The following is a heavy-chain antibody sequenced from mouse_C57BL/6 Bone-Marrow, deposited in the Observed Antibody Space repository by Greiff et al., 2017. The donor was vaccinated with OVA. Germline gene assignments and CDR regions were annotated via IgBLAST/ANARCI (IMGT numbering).Heavy chain of an antibody. J-gene: IGHJ2*01. V-gene: IGHV14-4*01. CDR1: GFNIKDDY. D-gene: IGHD3-2*02. Sequence: EVQLQQSGAELVRPGASVKLSCTASGFNIKDDYMHWVKQRPEQGLEWIGWIDPENGDTEYASKFQGKATITADTSSNTAYLQLSSLTSEDSAVYFCASSETAQASDDWGQGTTLTVSS. CDR2: IDPENGDT. CDR3: ASSETAQASDD.